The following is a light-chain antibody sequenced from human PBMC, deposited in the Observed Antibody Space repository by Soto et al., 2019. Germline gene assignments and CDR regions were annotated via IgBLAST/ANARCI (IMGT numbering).Light chain of an antibody. CDR3: QQYENLPT. CDR1: QNINNY. CDR2: DAS. J-gene: IGKJ5*01. Sequence: DIHMTQSPSSLSASVGDRFTITCQASQNINNYLNWYQQKPGGAPKLLIYDASNLEAGVPSRLRGSGSGTDFTFTISRLQPEDIPTYYCQQYENLPTFGQGTRLEIK. V-gene: IGKV1-33*01.